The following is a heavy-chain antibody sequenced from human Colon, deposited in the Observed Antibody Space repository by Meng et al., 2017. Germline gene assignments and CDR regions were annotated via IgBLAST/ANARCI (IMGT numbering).Heavy chain of an antibody. CDR3: AKGQYRGCDLYFDF. D-gene: IGHD5-12*01. CDR1: GFDFIAYG. V-gene: IGHV3-20*04. Sequence: GESLKISCAGSGFDFIAYGMCWVRQVPGKGLEWVSGINWAGDSTGYADSVKGRFTISRDNAKNSLYLELNSLRADDTALYYCAKGQYRGCDLYFDFWGQGTLVTVSS. J-gene: IGHJ4*02. CDR2: INWAGDST.